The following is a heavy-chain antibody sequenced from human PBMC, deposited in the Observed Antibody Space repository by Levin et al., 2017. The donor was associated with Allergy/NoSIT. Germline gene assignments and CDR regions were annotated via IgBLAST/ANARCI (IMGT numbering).Heavy chain of an antibody. CDR3: ARARYYDLEGNWFDP. CDR1: GFSLTTAGVA. V-gene: IGHV2-5*02. J-gene: IGHJ5*02. CDR2: IYWDDDK. D-gene: IGHD3-3*01. Sequence: SGPTLVKPTQTLTLTCTFSGFSLTTAGVAVGWIRQPPGKALEWLALIYWDDDKRYSPSLKNRLTITKVTSKNQVVLTLTNMDPVDTATYYCARARYYDLEGNWFDPWGQGTLVTVSS.